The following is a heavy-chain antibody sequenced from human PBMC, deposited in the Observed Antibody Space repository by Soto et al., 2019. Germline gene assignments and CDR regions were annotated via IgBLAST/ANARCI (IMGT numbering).Heavy chain of an antibody. CDR3: AKGPAQTSNDDVGPLDH. Sequence: QVQLVESGGTVVQPGGSLRLSCAASGFTFTTYSMQWVRQAPGKGLEWVSLIWNDGSRKYYGDSVKGRFTISRDDAKNTIQLEMTSLRLEDTAVYYCAKGPAQTSNDDVGPLDHWGQGTLVIVSS. D-gene: IGHD3-3*01. CDR1: GFTFTTYS. V-gene: IGHV3-33*06. CDR2: IWNDGSRK. J-gene: IGHJ4*02.